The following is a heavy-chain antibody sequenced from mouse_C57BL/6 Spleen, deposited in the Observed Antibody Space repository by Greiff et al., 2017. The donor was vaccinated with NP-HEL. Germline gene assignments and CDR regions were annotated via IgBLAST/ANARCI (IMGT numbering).Heavy chain of an antibody. V-gene: IGHV1-80*01. CDR2: IYPGDGDT. D-gene: IGHD3-3*01. Sequence: VKLVESGAELVKPGASVKISCKASGYAFSSYWMNWVKQRPGKGLEWIGQIYPGDGDTNYNGKFKGKATLTADKSSSTAYMQLSSLTSEDSAVYFWARAGFDAMDDWGQGTSVTVSS. CDR3: ARAGFDAMDD. CDR1: GYAFSSYW. J-gene: IGHJ4*01.